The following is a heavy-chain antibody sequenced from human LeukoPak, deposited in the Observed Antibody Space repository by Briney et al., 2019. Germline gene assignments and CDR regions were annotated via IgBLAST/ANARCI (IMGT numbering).Heavy chain of an antibody. D-gene: IGHD3-3*01. J-gene: IGHJ6*02. CDR2: ISGSGGST. Sequence: GGSLRLSCAASGFTFSDYYMSWVRQAPGKGLEWVSAISGSGGSTYYADSVKGRFTISRDNSKNTLYLQMNTLRAEDTAVYYCAKGITIFGVVIYYYYGMDVWGQGTTVTVSS. CDR1: GFTFSDYY. V-gene: IGHV3-23*01. CDR3: AKGITIFGVVIYYYYGMDV.